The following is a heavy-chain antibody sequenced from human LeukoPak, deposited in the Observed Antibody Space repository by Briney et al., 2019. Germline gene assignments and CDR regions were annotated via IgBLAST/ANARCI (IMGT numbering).Heavy chain of an antibody. Sequence: GGSLRLSCAASGFIFSDYYMSWIRQAPGKGLEWVSYISSSGSTIYYADSVKGRFIISRDNAKNSLYLQMNSLRAEDTAVYYCASTLFYGSGSYYRYNWFDPWGQGTLVTVSS. J-gene: IGHJ5*02. CDR1: GFIFSDYY. D-gene: IGHD3-10*01. CDR2: ISSSGSTI. V-gene: IGHV3-11*01. CDR3: ASTLFYGSGSYYRYNWFDP.